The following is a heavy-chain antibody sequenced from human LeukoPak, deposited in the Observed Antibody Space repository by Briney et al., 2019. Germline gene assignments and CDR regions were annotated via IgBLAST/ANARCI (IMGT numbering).Heavy chain of an antibody. CDR2: IYSSGST. J-gene: IGHJ6*02. V-gene: IGHV4-59*11. Sequence: SETLSLTCTVSGGSISSHYWSWIRQPPGKGLEWIGYIYSSGSTTDNPSLRSRVTISVDTSRNRFSLKLSSVTAADTAVYYCARDGYCSSTSCYNSGIYYYYGMDVWGQGTTVTVSS. D-gene: IGHD2-2*03. CDR1: GGSISSHY. CDR3: ARDGYCSSTSCYNSGIYYYYGMDV.